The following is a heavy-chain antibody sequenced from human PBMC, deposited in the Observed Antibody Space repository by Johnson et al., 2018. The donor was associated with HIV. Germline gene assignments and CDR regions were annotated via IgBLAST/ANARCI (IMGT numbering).Heavy chain of an antibody. J-gene: IGHJ3*02. D-gene: IGHD4-17*01. V-gene: IGHV3-74*02. Sequence: VQLVESGGGLVKPGGSLSLSCAASGFTFSTNWMHWVRQPPGKGLVWVSRINSDGSGTTYADSVKGRFTISRDHSKNTLYLQMNSLRAEDTAVYYCARMTTTVSHHDAFDIWGQGTMVTVSS. CDR2: INSDGSGT. CDR1: GFTFSTNW. CDR3: ARMTTTVSHHDAFDI.